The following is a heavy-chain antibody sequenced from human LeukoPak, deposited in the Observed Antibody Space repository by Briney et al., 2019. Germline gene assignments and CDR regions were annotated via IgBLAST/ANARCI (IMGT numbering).Heavy chain of an antibody. V-gene: IGHV3-9*01. J-gene: IGHJ6*02. Sequence: GGSLRLSCAASGFTFDDYAMHWVRQAPGKGLEWVSGISWNSGTIGYADSVKDRFTISRDNAKNSLYLQMNSLRAEDTALYYCAKDIGSSALYSGYVWCGMDVWGQGTTVTVSS. CDR3: AKDIGSSALYSGYVWCGMDV. CDR1: GFTFDDYA. CDR2: ISWNSGTI. D-gene: IGHD5-12*01.